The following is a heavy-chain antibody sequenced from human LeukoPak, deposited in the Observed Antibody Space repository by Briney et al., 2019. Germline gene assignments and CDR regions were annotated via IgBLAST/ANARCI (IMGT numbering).Heavy chain of an antibody. CDR1: GFTLSSDW. J-gene: IGHJ6*02. D-gene: IGHD3-10*01. CDR3: ARERWFGESLSPEYYYYYGMDV. V-gene: IGHV3-74*03. Sequence: RSGGSLRLSCAASGFTLSSDWVDWVRQPPGKGLRWLSRSNEEGSYAEFADSVKGRFTISRDNAKNTVYLQMNSLRTEDTAVYYCARERWFGESLSPEYYYYYGMDVWGQGTTVTVSS. CDR2: SNEEGSYA.